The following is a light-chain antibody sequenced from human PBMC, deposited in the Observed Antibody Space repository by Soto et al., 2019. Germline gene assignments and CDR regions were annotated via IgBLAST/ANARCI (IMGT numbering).Light chain of an antibody. V-gene: IGLV1-47*01. CDR2: KNS. J-gene: IGLJ2*01. CDR1: SSNIGSNY. CDR3: AAWDDSLSGVV. Sequence: QAVVTQPPSASGTPGQRVTISCSGSSSNIGSNYVYWYQQLPGTVPQLLIYKNSERPSGVPARFSGSESGTSASLAISGLRSEDEADYYCAAWDDSLSGVVFGGGTKLTVL.